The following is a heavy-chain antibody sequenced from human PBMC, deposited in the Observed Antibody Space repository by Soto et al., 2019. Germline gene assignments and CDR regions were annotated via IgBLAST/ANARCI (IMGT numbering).Heavy chain of an antibody. J-gene: IGHJ4*02. CDR2: INPESGDT. V-gene: IGHV1-2*02. CDR3: ARVSSMHNDFRRGFQY. Sequence: GASVKVSCKASRYIFTDYYVHWLRQAPGQGLEWVGWINPESGDTKFAQKFQDRLTLTRDTSISTAYMDLSRLRSDDTAVYYCARVSSMHNDFRRGFQYWGQGSRVTVSS. D-gene: IGHD3-3*01. CDR1: RYIFTDYY.